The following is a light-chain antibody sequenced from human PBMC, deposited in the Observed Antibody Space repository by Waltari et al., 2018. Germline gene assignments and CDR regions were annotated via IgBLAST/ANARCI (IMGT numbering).Light chain of an antibody. Sequence: DIQMTQSPSTLSASVGDRVTITCRASQTINGWLAWYQPKPGKAPELLIHYASTLESGVPPRFGGSGSGTEFTLTISSVQPEDVATYYCQQYLLFWTFGQGTRVEIK. CDR1: QTINGW. CDR3: QQYLLFWT. V-gene: IGKV1-5*01. CDR2: YAS. J-gene: IGKJ1*01.